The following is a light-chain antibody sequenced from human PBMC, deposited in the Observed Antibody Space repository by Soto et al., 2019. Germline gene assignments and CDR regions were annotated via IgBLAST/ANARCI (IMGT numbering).Light chain of an antibody. CDR3: QQYGNSPPYT. CDR1: QYISDSF. Sequence: EIVLTQSPGTLSLSPGETATLSCRAIQYISDSFLAWYQQKPGQAPRLLIYGASRRATGIPDRFSGSGSATDFTLTITRLEAEDFAVYFCQQYGNSPPYTFGQGTKLEIK. V-gene: IGKV3-20*01. CDR2: GAS. J-gene: IGKJ2*01.